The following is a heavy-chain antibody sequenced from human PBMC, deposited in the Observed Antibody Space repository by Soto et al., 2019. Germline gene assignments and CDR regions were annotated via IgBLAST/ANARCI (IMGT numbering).Heavy chain of an antibody. D-gene: IGHD3-10*01. V-gene: IGHV3-23*01. J-gene: IGHJ4*02. CDR3: AKDTPQDYYGSGSYGDLYYFDY. CDR1: GVTCISYA. CDR2: ISGSGGST. Sequence: AVGSLRLSCAASGVTCISYAMSWVRQAPGKGLEWVSAISGSGGSTYYADSVKGRFTISRDNSKNTLYLQMNSLRAEDTAVYYCAKDTPQDYYGSGSYGDLYYFDYWGQGTLVTVSS.